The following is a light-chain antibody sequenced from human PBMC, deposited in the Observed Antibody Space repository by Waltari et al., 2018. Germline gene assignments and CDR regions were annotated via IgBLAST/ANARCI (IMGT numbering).Light chain of an antibody. CDR1: SSDIGNSNR. CDR2: DVT. Sequence: QSALTQPPSVSGSPGQSVTISCTGTSSDIGNSNRVSWYQQPPGTAPKLMIYDVTNRPSGVPARFSGSKSGNTASLTISGLQAEDEADYYCSSYTSSSTWVFGGGTKLTVL. CDR3: SSYTSSSTWV. J-gene: IGLJ3*02. V-gene: IGLV2-18*02.